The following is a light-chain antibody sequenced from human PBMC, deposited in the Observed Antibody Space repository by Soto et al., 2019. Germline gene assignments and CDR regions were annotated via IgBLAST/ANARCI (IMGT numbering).Light chain of an antibody. CDR3: AAWEDSLNGVV. Sequence: QSVLTQPPSASGTPGQRVTISCSGSSSNIGSNTVNWYQQLPGAAPKLLIYSNNQRPSGVPDRFSGSRSGTSGSLAISGLQSEDEGGYYCAAWEDSLNGVVFGGGTKLTVL. V-gene: IGLV1-44*01. CDR1: SSNIGSNT. J-gene: IGLJ2*01. CDR2: SNN.